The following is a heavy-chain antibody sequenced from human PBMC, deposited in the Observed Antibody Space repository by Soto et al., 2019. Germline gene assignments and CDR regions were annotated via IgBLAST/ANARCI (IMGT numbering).Heavy chain of an antibody. Sequence: QLQLQESGSGLVKPSQTLSLTCAVSGGSISSGGYSWSSIRQPPGKGLEWIGYIYHSGSTYYNPSLXRXXTISVDRSKNQFSLKLSPVTAADTTVYHCARVPDRWGQATLVTVSS. CDR3: ARVPDR. CDR2: IYHSGST. J-gene: IGHJ5*02. V-gene: IGHV4-30-2*01. CDR1: GGSISSGGYS.